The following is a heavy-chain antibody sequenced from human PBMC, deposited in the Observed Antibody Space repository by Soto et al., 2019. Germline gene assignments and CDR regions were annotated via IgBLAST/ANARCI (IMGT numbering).Heavy chain of an antibody. CDR2: MSHDGGNQ. V-gene: IGHV3-30-3*01. D-gene: IGHD2-21*02. Sequence: QVQLVESGGGVVQPGRSLRLSCAASGFILSSYAMHWVRQAPGKGLEWVALMSHDGGNQYHADSVKGRFTISRDNSKNPVFLQMHSLRTEDTAVYYCAREGVVDYGGDSGGYLQYWGQGTLVSVSS. CDR3: AREGVVDYGGDSGGYLQY. J-gene: IGHJ1*01. CDR1: GFILSSYA.